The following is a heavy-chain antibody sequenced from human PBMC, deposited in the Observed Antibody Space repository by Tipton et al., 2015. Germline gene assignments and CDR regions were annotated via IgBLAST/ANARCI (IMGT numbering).Heavy chain of an antibody. CDR1: GYSISSGYY. D-gene: IGHD5-24*01. V-gene: IGHV4-61*01. CDR3: ARDLEHGMDV. CDR2: ISYTDTT. Sequence: GLVKPSETLSLTCAISGYSISSGYYWSWIRQPPGKALEWIGYISYTDTTHYNPSLKSRVAISLDSSKNQFSLTLNSVTAADTAVYYCARDLEHGMDVWGQGTTVTVSS. J-gene: IGHJ6*02.